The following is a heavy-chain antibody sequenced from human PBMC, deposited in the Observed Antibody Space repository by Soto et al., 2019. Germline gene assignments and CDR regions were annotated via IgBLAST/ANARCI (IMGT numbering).Heavy chain of an antibody. Sequence: GASVKVSCKASGYTFTSYGISWVRQAPGQGLEWMGWISAYNGNTNYAQKLQGRVTMTTDTSTSTAYMELRSLRSDDTAVYYCARVVWYYDFWSGYFYFDYWGQGTLVTVS. CDR2: ISAYNGNT. D-gene: IGHD3-3*01. CDR3: ARVVWYYDFWSGYFYFDY. CDR1: GYTFTSYG. J-gene: IGHJ4*02. V-gene: IGHV1-18*01.